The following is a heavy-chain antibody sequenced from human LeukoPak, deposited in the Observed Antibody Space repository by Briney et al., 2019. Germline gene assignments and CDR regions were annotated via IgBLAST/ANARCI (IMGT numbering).Heavy chain of an antibody. Sequence: GGSLRLSCAASGFTFSSYAMSWVRQAPGKGLEWVSAISGSGGSTYYADSVKGRFTISRDNSKNTLYLQMNSLRAEDTAVYYCAKDLIVVVDMDAFDVWGQGTMVTVSS. J-gene: IGHJ3*01. V-gene: IGHV3-23*01. CDR1: GFTFSSYA. D-gene: IGHD3-22*01. CDR2: ISGSGGST. CDR3: AKDLIVVVDMDAFDV.